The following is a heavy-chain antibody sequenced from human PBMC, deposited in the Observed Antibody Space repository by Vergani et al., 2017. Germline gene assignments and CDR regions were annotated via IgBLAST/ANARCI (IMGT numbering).Heavy chain of an antibody. J-gene: IGHJ6*02. CDR2: IYYSGST. CDR3: ARDHREVWSGYYIWDPYYYYGMDV. D-gene: IGHD3-3*01. Sequence: QLQLQESGPGLVKPSETLSLTCTVSGGSISSSSYYWGWIRQPPGKGLEWIGSIYYSGSTYYNPSLKSRVTISVDTSKNQFSLKLSSVTAADTAVYYCARDHREVWSGYYIWDPYYYYGMDVWGQGTTVTVSS. V-gene: IGHV4-39*07. CDR1: GGSISSSSYY.